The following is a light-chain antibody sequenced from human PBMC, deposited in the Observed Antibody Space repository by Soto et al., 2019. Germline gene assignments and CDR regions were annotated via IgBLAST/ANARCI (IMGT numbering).Light chain of an antibody. Sequence: QSVLTQSPSASGTPGQRVTISCSGSTSNIGSNTVNWYQQLPGTAPKFLIYNSNQRPSGVPDRFSGSKSGTSASLAITGLHSEDEADYYCSAWDDPLTGPVFGGGTKLTVL. CDR1: TSNIGSNT. CDR3: SAWDDPLTGPV. CDR2: NSN. J-gene: IGLJ3*02. V-gene: IGLV1-44*01.